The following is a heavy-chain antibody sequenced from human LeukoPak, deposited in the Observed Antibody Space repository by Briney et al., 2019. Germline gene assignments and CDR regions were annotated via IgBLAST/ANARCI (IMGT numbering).Heavy chain of an antibody. CDR2: IIPILGIA. J-gene: IGHJ4*02. Sequence: SVKVSCKASGGTFSSYTISWVRQAPGQGLEWMGRIIPILGIANYAQKFQGRVTITADKSTSTAYMELSGLRSEDTAVYYCASTLKYSSSSVDYWGQGTLVTVSS. CDR3: ASTLKYSSSSVDY. CDR1: GGTFSSYT. V-gene: IGHV1-69*02. D-gene: IGHD6-6*01.